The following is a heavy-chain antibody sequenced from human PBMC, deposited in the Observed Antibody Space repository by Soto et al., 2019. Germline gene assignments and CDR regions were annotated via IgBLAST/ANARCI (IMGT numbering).Heavy chain of an antibody. V-gene: IGHV3-30-3*01. Sequence: GGSLRLSCTTSGFTFSSYAMHWVRQAPGKGLEWVAVISYDGNNEYYADSVKGRFTIPRDNSKNTLYLQMNSLRDDDTAVYYCARYAFGYCSSTTCYALFDYWGQGTLVTVS. CDR2: ISYDGNNE. J-gene: IGHJ4*02. D-gene: IGHD2-2*01. CDR3: ARYAFGYCSSTTCYALFDY. CDR1: GFTFSSYA.